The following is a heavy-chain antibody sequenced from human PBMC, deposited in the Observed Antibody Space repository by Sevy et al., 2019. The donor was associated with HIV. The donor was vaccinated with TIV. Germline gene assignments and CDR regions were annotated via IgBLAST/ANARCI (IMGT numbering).Heavy chain of an antibody. CDR2: ISITGGST. J-gene: IGHJ4*02. V-gene: IGHV3-23*01. CDR3: AKDRVSGTYYTGDFDY. CDR1: GFTFSIYA. D-gene: IGHD3-10*01. Sequence: GGSLRLSCAASGFTFSIYAMSWVRQAPGKGLEWLSVISITGGSTYYADSVTGRFTISRDNSKNTLYLQMNTLRAEDTAVYYCAKDRVSGTYYTGDFDYWGQGTLVTVSS.